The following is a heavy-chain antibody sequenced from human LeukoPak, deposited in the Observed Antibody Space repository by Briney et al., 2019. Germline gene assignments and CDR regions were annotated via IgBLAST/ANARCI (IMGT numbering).Heavy chain of an antibody. D-gene: IGHD4-17*01. Sequence: PGGSLRLSCAASGFTFSDYWVHWVRQAPGKGLEWVSVIYSGGNTYYADSVKGRFSISRDNSKDTLYLQMNSLRAEDTAVYYCARVPYGDLGYCYYYMDVWGKGTTVTISS. CDR2: IYSGGNT. J-gene: IGHJ6*03. CDR1: GFTFSDYW. CDR3: ARVPYGDLGYCYYYMDV. V-gene: IGHV3-66*01.